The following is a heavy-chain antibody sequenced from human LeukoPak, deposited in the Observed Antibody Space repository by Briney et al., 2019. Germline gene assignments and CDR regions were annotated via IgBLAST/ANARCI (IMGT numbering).Heavy chain of an antibody. Sequence: SVKVSCTASGFTFTSAAMQWVRQARGQRLEWIGWIVVGSGNTNYAQKFQERVTITRDMSTSTAYMELSRLRSEDTAVYYCAAADNYYDSSGYPLYAFDIWGQGTMVTVSS. CDR1: GFTFTSAA. CDR3: AAADNYYDSSGYPLYAFDI. CDR2: IVVGSGNT. J-gene: IGHJ3*02. D-gene: IGHD3-22*01. V-gene: IGHV1-58*02.